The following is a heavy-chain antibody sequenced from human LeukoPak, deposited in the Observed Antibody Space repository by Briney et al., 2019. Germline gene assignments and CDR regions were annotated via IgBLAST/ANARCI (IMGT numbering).Heavy chain of an antibody. J-gene: IGHJ4*02. Sequence: ASVKVSCTVSGYIFSELSVHWLRQAPGKGPEWMGGFDPEDDKTIYGQNFQGRVTMTEDTSTDTAYMELSSLTSEDTAMYYCATVPSNYGYFYDYWGQGTLVTVSS. D-gene: IGHD5-18*01. CDR1: GYIFSELS. V-gene: IGHV1-24*01. CDR3: ATVPSNYGYFYDY. CDR2: FDPEDDKT.